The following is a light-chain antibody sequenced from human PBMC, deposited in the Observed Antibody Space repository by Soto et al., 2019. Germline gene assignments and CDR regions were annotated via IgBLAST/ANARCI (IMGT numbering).Light chain of an antibody. Sequence: QSVLTQPASVSGSPEQSITISCTGTSSDVGAYNLVSWYQQLPGTAPKLLIYRNNQRPSGVPDRFSGSKSGTSASLAISGLQSEDEADYYCAAWDDSLNDWVFGGGTKLTVL. CDR3: AAWDDSLNDWV. J-gene: IGLJ3*02. V-gene: IGLV1-44*01. CDR2: RNN. CDR1: SSDVGAYN.